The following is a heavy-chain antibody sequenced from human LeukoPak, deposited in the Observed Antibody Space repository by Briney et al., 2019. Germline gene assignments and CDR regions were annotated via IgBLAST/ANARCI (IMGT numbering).Heavy chain of an antibody. CDR3: AKQRCIGDSCYRGEADWFDP. Sequence: GESLKISCKGSGYSFTSFWIGWVRQMPGKGLEWMGIIYPGGSETLYSPSFQGQVTISADKSINTAYLQWSSLKASDSAMYYCAKQRCIGDSCYRGEADWFDPWGQGTLVTVSS. CDR2: IYPGGSET. D-gene: IGHD2-15*01. CDR1: GYSFTSFW. J-gene: IGHJ5*02. V-gene: IGHV5-51*01.